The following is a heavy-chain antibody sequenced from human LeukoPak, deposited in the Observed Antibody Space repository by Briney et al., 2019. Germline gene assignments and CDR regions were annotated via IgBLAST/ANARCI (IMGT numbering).Heavy chain of an antibody. J-gene: IGHJ6*03. CDR2: IYPGDSDT. Sequence: AGESLKISCKGSGYSFTSYWIGWVRQMPGKGLEWMGIIYPGDSDTRYSPSFQGQVTISADKSISTAYLQWSSLKASDTAMYYCARGNLHRGWTYYYYMDVWGKGTTVTVSS. V-gene: IGHV5-51*01. CDR1: GYSFTSYW. CDR3: ARGNLHRGWTYYYYMDV. D-gene: IGHD6-19*01.